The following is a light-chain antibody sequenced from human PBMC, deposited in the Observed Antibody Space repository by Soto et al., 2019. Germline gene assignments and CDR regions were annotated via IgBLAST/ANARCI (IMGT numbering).Light chain of an antibody. CDR1: SSDVGGYNY. V-gene: IGLV2-8*01. CDR3: SSYAGSNTRL. Sequence: QSALTQPPSASGSPGQSVTISCTGTSSDVGGYNYVSWYQQHPGKAPKLMIYEVSKRPSGVPDRFSGSKSGNTASLTVSGLQAEDEADYYCSSYAGSNTRLFGGGTQLTGL. CDR2: EVS. J-gene: IGLJ3*02.